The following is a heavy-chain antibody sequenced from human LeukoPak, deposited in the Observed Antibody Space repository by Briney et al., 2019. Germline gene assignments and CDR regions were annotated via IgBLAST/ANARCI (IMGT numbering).Heavy chain of an antibody. CDR2: IYRDGSS. V-gene: IGHV3-66*01. D-gene: IGHD3-9*01. Sequence: GGSLRLSCVASGLSVSSNYMSWVRQAPGKGLEWVSVIYRDGSSYYAESVKGRFTISRDNSKNTLYIQMNSLRAEDTAVYYCARDFGLTGYYTDYWGQGILVTVSS. J-gene: IGHJ4*02. CDR3: ARDFGLTGYYTDY. CDR1: GLSVSSNY.